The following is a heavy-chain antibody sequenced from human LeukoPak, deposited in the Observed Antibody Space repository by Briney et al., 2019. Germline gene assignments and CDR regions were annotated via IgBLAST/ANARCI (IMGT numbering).Heavy chain of an antibody. CDR2: ISSSSSYI. Sequence: GGSLRLSCAASGFTFSSYSMNWVRQAPGKGLEWVSSISSSSSYIYYADSVKGRFTISRDNAKNSLYLQMNSLRAEDTAVYYCSRDGRGIRYFDWLPHAFDIWGQGTMVTVSS. V-gene: IGHV3-21*01. J-gene: IGHJ3*02. CDR1: GFTFSSYS. D-gene: IGHD3-9*01. CDR3: SRDGRGIRYFDWLPHAFDI.